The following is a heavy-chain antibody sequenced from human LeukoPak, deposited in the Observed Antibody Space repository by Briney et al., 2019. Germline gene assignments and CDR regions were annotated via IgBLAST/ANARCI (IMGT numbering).Heavy chain of an antibody. J-gene: IGHJ5*02. CDR2: ISYSGST. V-gene: IGHV4-39*01. CDR3: ASDPNIRWFYL. CDR1: GGSISSNTNY. D-gene: IGHD4/OR15-4a*01. Sequence: SETLSLTCFVSGGSISSNTNYWGWIRQPPGKGLEWIGTISYSGSTYYNPSLKSRITISVDTSKNQFSLKLTSVTAADTAVYYCASDPNIRWFYLWGQGTLVTVSS.